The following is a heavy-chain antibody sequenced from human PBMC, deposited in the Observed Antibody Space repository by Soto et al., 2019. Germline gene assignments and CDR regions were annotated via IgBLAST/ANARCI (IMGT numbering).Heavy chain of an antibody. CDR1: GDSVSSNSAA. D-gene: IGHD3-9*01. V-gene: IGHV6-1*01. CDR3: ARDRILRYFDWLPQPYYYYGMDV. J-gene: IGHJ6*02. CDR2: TYYRSKWYN. Sequence: SQTLSLTCAISGDSVSSNSAAWNWIRQSPSRGLEWLGRTYYRSKWYNDYAVSVKSRITINPDTSKNQFSLQLNSVTPEDTAVYYCARDRILRYFDWLPQPYYYYGMDVWGQGTTVTVYS.